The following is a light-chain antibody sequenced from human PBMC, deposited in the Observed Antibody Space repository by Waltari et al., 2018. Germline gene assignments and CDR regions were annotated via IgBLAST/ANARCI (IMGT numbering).Light chain of an antibody. Sequence: QSALTQPASVSGSPGQSITISCTGTSSDVGGYNYVAWYQQHPGKAPKLMIYDVSNRPSSFSNPFSVPTSGNPASLTISGLQAEDEADYYCSSYTSSSTLWVFGGVTKLTVL. CDR1: SSDVGGYNY. CDR3: SSYTSSSTLWV. J-gene: IGLJ3*02. CDR2: DVS. V-gene: IGLV2-14*03.